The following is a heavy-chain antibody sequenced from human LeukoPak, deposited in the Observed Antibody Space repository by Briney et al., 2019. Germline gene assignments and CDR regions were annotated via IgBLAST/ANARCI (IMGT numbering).Heavy chain of an antibody. CDR3: ARDGVLRYFDWLLYGNWFDP. D-gene: IGHD3-9*01. J-gene: IGHJ5*02. Sequence: GGSVRLSCAASGFTFSSYAMHWVRQAPGKGLEGVAVISYDGSNKYYADSVKGRFTISRDNSKNTLYLQMNSLRAEDTAVYYCARDGVLRYFDWLLYGNWFDPWGQGTLVTVSS. CDR2: ISYDGSNK. V-gene: IGHV3-30*04. CDR1: GFTFSSYA.